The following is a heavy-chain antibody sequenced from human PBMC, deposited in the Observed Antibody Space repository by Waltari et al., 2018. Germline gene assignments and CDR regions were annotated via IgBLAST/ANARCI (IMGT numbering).Heavy chain of an antibody. Sequence: QVQLVESGGGVVQPGRSLRLSCAASGFTFSTYTMHWVRQAPGRGLEWVAFRSYDESGRYFADSVKGRFTISRDNSKNTVYLQMNSLRPEDTAVYYCARDRTGALIDYWGQGILVTVSS. J-gene: IGHJ4*02. CDR1: GFTFSTYT. CDR2: RSYDESGR. CDR3: ARDRTGALIDY. D-gene: IGHD2-8*02. V-gene: IGHV3-30-3*01.